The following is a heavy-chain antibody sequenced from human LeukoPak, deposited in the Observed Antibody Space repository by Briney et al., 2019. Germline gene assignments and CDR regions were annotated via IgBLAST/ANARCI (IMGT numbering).Heavy chain of an antibody. Sequence: GGSLRLSCAASGFTFSSYAMSWVRQAPGKGLEWVSAISGSGGSTYYADSVKGRFTISRDNSKNTLYLQMNSLRAEDTAVYYCAKGGKYSSSWYEWFDPWGQGTLVTVSS. D-gene: IGHD6-13*01. V-gene: IGHV3-23*01. CDR3: AKGGKYSSSWYEWFDP. J-gene: IGHJ5*02. CDR2: ISGSGGST. CDR1: GFTFSSYA.